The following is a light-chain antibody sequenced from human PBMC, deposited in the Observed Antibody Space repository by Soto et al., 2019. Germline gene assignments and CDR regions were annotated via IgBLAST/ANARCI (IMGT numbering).Light chain of an antibody. Sequence: EVVLTQSPGTLSLSPGERATLSCRASQSVSANLAWYQQKPGQAPRLLISGASTRATGIPARFSGSGSGTEFTLTISSLQSEDFAVYYCQQYKNWPPYTFGQGTKVDI. CDR1: QSVSAN. V-gene: IGKV3-15*01. CDR3: QQYKNWPPYT. CDR2: GAS. J-gene: IGKJ2*01.